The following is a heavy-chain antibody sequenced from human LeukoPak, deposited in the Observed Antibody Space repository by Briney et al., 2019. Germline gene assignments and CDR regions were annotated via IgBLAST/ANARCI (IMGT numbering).Heavy chain of an antibody. V-gene: IGHV4-38-2*02. Sequence: PSETLSLTCSVSGYSISSGYYWGWIRQPPGKGLEWIGSIYYSGSTYYNPSLKSRVTISVDTSKNQFSLKLSSVTAADTAVYYCARADDSSGYSLGYFDYWGQGTLVTVSS. J-gene: IGHJ4*02. CDR3: ARADDSSGYSLGYFDY. D-gene: IGHD3-22*01. CDR1: GYSISSGYY. CDR2: IYYSGST.